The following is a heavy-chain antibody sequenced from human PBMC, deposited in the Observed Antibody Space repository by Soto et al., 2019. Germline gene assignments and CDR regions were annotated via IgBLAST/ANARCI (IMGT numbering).Heavy chain of an antibody. Sequence: PGGSLRLSCAASGFTFSSYAMHWVRQAPGKALEWVAVISYDGSNKYYADSVKGRFTISRDNSKNTLYLQMNSLRAEDTAVYYCARDFGSLRFLEWLLTYYYGMDVWGQGTTVTVSS. CDR3: ARDFGSLRFLEWLLTYYYGMDV. J-gene: IGHJ6*02. D-gene: IGHD3-3*01. CDR1: GFTFSSYA. V-gene: IGHV3-30-3*01. CDR2: ISYDGSNK.